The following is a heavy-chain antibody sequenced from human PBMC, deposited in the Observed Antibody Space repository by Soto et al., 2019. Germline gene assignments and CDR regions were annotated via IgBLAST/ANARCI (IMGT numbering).Heavy chain of an antibody. Sequence: PSETLSLTCTVSGGSISSYYWSWIRQPPGKGLEWIGYIYYSGSTNYNPSLKSRVTISVDTSKNQFSLKLSSVTAADTAVYYCARLGDRNWFDPWGQGPLVTVSS. CDR1: GGSISSYY. CDR2: IYYSGST. V-gene: IGHV4-59*01. CDR3: ARLGDRNWFDP. J-gene: IGHJ5*02. D-gene: IGHD3-10*01.